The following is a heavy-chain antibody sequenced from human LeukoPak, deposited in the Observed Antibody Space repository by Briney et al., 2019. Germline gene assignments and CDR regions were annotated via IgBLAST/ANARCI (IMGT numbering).Heavy chain of an antibody. CDR1: GGSFTSYG. J-gene: IGHJ4*02. CDR2: IIPIYGRA. V-gene: IGHV1-69*13. Sequence: SVKVSCKASGGSFTSYGISWVRQAPGQGLEWMGKIIPIYGRANYGQKFQGRVTITADELTTTSYMELSSLTAEGMAVYYCAAGGAYEFRDDYWGQGTLVTVSS. D-gene: IGHD3-3*01. CDR3: AAGGAYEFRDDY.